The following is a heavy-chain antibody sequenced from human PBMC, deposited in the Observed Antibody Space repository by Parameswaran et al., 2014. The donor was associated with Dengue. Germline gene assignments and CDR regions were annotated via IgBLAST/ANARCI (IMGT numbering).Heavy chain of an antibody. J-gene: IGHJ3*02. D-gene: IGHD3-9*01. V-gene: IGHV3-30*18. CDR3: AKVWVDFDWLFHPTYDAFDI. CDR2: ISYDGSNK. Sequence: WIRQPPGKGLEWVAVISYDGSNKYYADSVKGRFTISRDNSKNTLYLQMNSLRAEDTAVYYCAKVWVDFDWLFHPTYDAFDIWGQGTMGHRLL.